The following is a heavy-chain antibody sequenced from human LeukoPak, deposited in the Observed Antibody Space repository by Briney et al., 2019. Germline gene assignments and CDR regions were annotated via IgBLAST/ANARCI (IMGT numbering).Heavy chain of an antibody. V-gene: IGHV4-39*01. J-gene: IGHJ6*03. D-gene: IGHD4-23*01. CDR2: IYYSGST. CDR1: GGSISSSTYY. Sequence: PSETLSLTCTVSGGSISSSTYYWGWIRQPPGKGLEWIGSIYYSGSTYYNPSLKSRVTISVDTSKNQFSLKLSSVTAADTAMYYCARLGGNSGGFYCYYYYMDVWGKGTTVTVSS. CDR3: ARLGGNSGGFYCYYYYMDV.